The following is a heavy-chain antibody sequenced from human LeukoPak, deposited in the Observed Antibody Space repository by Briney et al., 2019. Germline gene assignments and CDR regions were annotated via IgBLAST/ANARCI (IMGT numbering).Heavy chain of an antibody. V-gene: IGHV3-43*01. CDR3: AKVDRSGQTRGAFDI. J-gene: IGHJ3*02. CDR1: GFSFNDFT. D-gene: IGHD3-22*01. CDR2: MSWDGGSI. Sequence: GGSLRLSCAASGFSFNDFTMHWVRQAPGKGLEWVSVMSWDGGSIYYADSVKGRFTISRDNSKNSLYLQMNSLRTEDTALYYCAKVDRSGQTRGAFDIWGQGTMVSVFS.